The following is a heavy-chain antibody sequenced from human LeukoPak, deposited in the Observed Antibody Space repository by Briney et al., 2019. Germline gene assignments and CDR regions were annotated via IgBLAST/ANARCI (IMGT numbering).Heavy chain of an antibody. CDR1: GGSMSSYY. D-gene: IGHD2/OR15-2a*01. CDR2: IYYSGST. J-gene: IGHJ4*02. V-gene: IGHV4-59*08. CDR3: ARLSTLKYYFDY. Sequence: SETLSLTCNVSGGSMSSYYWSWIRQPPGKGLEWIGYIYYSGSTNYNPSLESRVTISVDTSKNQFSLKLSSVTAADTAVYYCARLSTLKYYFDYWGQGTLVTVSP.